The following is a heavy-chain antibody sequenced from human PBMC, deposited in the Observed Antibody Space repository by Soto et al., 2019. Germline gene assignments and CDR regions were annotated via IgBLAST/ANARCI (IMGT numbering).Heavy chain of an antibody. J-gene: IGHJ4*02. CDR1: GGSINSYY. D-gene: IGHD1-26*01. CDR3: ARRYGGNFDY. V-gene: IGHV4-59*01. Sequence: QVQLQESGPGLVKPSETLSLTCTVSGGSINSYYWSWIRQPPGKGLEWIGYIYYIGSTNYNPSLKGRVFISLVTSKNQFSLKLRYVTGADTAVYYCARRYGGNFDYWCQGTLFTVSS. CDR2: IYYIGST.